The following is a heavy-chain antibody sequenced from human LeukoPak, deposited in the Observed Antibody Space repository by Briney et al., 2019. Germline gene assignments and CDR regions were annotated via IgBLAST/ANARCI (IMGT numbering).Heavy chain of an antibody. CDR1: GGSLSSYY. D-gene: IGHD6-13*01. CDR2: IYYGGRT. J-gene: IGHJ6*02. V-gene: IGHV4-59*08. Sequence: SETLSLTCTVSGGSLSSYYWRWIRQPPGKGLEWIGYIYYGGRTNYDPSLKSRFTISVDTSKTQFSLKLSSVTAADTAVYYCARITASWSNLYGMDVWGQGTTVTVSS. CDR3: ARITASWSNLYGMDV.